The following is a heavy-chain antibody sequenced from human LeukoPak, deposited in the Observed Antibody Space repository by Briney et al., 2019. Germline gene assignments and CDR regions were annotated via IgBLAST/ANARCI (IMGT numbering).Heavy chain of an antibody. CDR2: ITTSSDSTI. D-gene: IGHD3-16*02. CDR1: GFTFSDYY. V-gene: IGHV3-11*01. CDR3: ARGGSYRFRGPFDI. Sequence: EGSLRLSCAASGFTFSDYYMSWIRQAPGKGLEWISYITTSSDSTIYYADSVKGRFTVSRDNAENSLYLQMNSLRAEDTAVYYCARGGSYRFRGPFDIWGQGTMVTVSS. J-gene: IGHJ3*02.